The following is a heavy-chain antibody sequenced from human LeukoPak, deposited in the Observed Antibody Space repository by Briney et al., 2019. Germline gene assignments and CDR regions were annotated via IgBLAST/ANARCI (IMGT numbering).Heavy chain of an antibody. D-gene: IGHD3-10*01. V-gene: IGHV1-69*06. CDR3: ARDLGNYYGSGSFGY. J-gene: IGHJ4*02. CDR1: GGTFSSYA. Sequence: SVKVSCKASGGTFSSYAISWVRQAPGQGLEWTGGIIPIFGTANYAQKFQGRVTITADKSTSTAYMELSRLRSDDTAVYYCARDLGNYYGSGSFGYWGLGTLVTVSS. CDR2: IIPIFGTA.